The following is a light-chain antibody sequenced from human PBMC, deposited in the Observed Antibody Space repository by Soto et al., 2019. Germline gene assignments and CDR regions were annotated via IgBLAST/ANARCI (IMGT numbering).Light chain of an antibody. Sequence: SYELTQPPSLSVAPGQTARISCGGNNIGDKSVHWYQEKPGQAPVVVVCADSDRPSGIPERFSGSNSGNTATLTISRVEAGDEDDYSCQVWDPSSDHVVFGGGTKLTVL. CDR2: ADS. CDR3: QVWDPSSDHVV. J-gene: IGLJ2*01. CDR1: NIGDKS. V-gene: IGLV3-21*02.